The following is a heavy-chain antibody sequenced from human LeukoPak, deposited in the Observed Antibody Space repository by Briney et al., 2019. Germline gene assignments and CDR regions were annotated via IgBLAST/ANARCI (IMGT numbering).Heavy chain of an antibody. D-gene: IGHD2-2*01. CDR2: TSDNGDYT. Sequence: GGSLRLSCAASGFTFNIYTMTWVRQAPGKGLDWVSITSDNGDYTYYADSVKGRFTISRDNSKNTLYLQMNSLRAEDTAVYYCARNLPAADYWGQGTLVTVSS. V-gene: IGHV3-23*01. J-gene: IGHJ4*02. CDR1: GFTFNIYT. CDR3: ARNLPAADY.